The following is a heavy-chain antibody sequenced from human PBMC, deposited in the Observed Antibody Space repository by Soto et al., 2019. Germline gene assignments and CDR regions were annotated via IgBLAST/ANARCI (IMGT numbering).Heavy chain of an antibody. CDR3: ARAPLAAFHYFDY. J-gene: IGHJ4*02. D-gene: IGHD2-15*01. V-gene: IGHV3-30-3*01. CDR1: GFTFSSYA. Sequence: PGGSLRLSCAASGFTFSSYAMHWVRQAPGKGLEWVAFISYVETNVYYADSVKGRFTISRDNSRNTVYVQMNGLRNEDTAVYYCARAPLAAFHYFDYWGQGTLVTVSS. CDR2: ISYVETNV.